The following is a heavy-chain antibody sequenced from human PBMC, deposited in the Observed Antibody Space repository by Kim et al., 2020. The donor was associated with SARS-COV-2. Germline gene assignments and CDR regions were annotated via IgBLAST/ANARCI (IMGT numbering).Heavy chain of an antibody. CDR2: INWNGGST. CDR3: ARALNVDTAMVLGAFDI. Sequence: GGSLRLSCAASGFTFDDYGMSWVRQAPGKGLEWVSGINWNGGSTGYADSVKGRFTISRDNAKNSLYLQMNSLRAEDTALYHCARALNVDTAMVLGAFDIWGQGTMVTVS. CDR1: GFTFDDYG. D-gene: IGHD5-18*01. V-gene: IGHV3-20*01. J-gene: IGHJ3*02.